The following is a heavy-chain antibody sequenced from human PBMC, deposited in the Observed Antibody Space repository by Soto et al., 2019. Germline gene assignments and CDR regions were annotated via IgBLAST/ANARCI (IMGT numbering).Heavy chain of an antibody. J-gene: IGHJ5*02. V-gene: IGHV3-7*01. CDR2: IKQDGSEK. CDR3: AASYYDFWSGYLFDP. CDR1: GFTFSSYW. D-gene: IGHD3-3*01. Sequence: GGSLRLSCAASGFTFSSYWMSWVRQAPGKGLEWVANIKQDGSEKYYVDSVKGRFTISRDNAKNSLYLQMNSLRAEDTAVYYCAASYYDFWSGYLFDPWGQGTLVTVSS.